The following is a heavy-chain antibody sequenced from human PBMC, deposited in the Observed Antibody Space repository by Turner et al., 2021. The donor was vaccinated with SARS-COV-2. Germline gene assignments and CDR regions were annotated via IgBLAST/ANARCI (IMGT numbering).Heavy chain of an antibody. CDR2: ISYDGSNK. CDR3: AKGLGGYCSGGSCYSGIVDY. J-gene: IGHJ4*02. D-gene: IGHD2-15*01. Sequence: QVQLVGSGGGVVQPGWSLRLSCAASGFTFRSYGMHWVRQAPGKGLEWVAVISYDGSNKYYADSVKGRFTISRDNSKNTLYLQMNSLRAEDTAVYYCAKGLGGYCSGGSCYSGIVDYWGQGTLVTVSS. CDR1: GFTFRSYG. V-gene: IGHV3-30*18.